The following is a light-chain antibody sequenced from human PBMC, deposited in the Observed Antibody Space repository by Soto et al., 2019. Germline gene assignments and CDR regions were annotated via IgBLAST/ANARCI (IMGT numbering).Light chain of an antibody. V-gene: IGLV2-14*01. J-gene: IGLJ1*01. CDR3: SSYTSSSAPYV. CDR1: SSDVGGYNY. CDR2: EVS. Sequence: ALTQPASVSGSPGQSITISCTGTSSDVGGYNYVSWYQQHPGKAPKLMIYEVSNRPSGVSNRFSGSKSGNTASLTISGLQAEDEADYYCSSYTSSSAPYVFGTGTKVTVL.